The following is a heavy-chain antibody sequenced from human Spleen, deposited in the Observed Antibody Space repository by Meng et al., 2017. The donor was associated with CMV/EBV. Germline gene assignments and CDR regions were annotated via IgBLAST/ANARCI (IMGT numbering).Heavy chain of an antibody. CDR1: GFTFSNCA. CDR3: AKARTGGSGYYYYYGLDV. V-gene: IGHV3-23*01. J-gene: IGHJ6*02. Sequence: GGSLRLSCAASGFTFSNCAMSWVRQAPGKGLEWVSAISGNGGNTYHADSVKGRFTISRDNSKNTVDMEMNSLRVEDTAVYYCAKARTGGSGYYYYYGLDVWGQGTTVTVSS. D-gene: IGHD3-16*01. CDR2: ISGNGGNT.